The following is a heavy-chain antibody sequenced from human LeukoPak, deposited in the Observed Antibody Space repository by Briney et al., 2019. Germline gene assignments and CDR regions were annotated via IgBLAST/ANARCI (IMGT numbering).Heavy chain of an antibody. CDR3: TRVGSSFFYFFDF. J-gene: IGHJ4*02. D-gene: IGHD6-13*01. Sequence: PGGSLRLSCAASGFTFSDYYMSWIRQAPGKGLEWVSYISSSGSTIYYADSVKGRFTISRDNAKNSLSLQMNSLRAEDTAVYYCTRVGSSFFYFFDFWGQGTLVTVSS. CDR2: ISSSGSTI. CDR1: GFTFSDYY. V-gene: IGHV3-11*01.